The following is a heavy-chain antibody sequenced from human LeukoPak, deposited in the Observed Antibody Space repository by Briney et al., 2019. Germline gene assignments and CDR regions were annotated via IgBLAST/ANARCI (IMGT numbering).Heavy chain of an antibody. D-gene: IGHD2-2*01. CDR1: GGSISSGGYY. Sequence: SETLSLTCTVSGGSISSGGYYWSWIRQPPGKGLEWIGYIYHSGSTYYNPSLKSRVTISVDRSKNQFSLKLSSVTAADTAVYYCARDLKAGYCSSTSCYGGDAFDIWGQGTMVTVSS. J-gene: IGHJ3*02. V-gene: IGHV4-30-2*01. CDR2: IYHSGST. CDR3: ARDLKAGYCSSTSCYGGDAFDI.